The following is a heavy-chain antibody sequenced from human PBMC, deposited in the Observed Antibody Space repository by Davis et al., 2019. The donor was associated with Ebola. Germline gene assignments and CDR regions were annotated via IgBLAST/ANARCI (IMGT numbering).Heavy chain of an antibody. CDR3: ARDGPLEQPQPFDY. V-gene: IGHV3-21*01. J-gene: IGHJ4*02. Sequence: GESLKISCAASGFTFSNYAMNWVRQAPGKGLEWVSSISSSSSYIYYADSVKGRFTISRDNAKNSLYLQMNSLRAEDTAVYYCARDGPLEQPQPFDYWGQGTLVTVSS. D-gene: IGHD6-13*01. CDR2: ISSSSSYI. CDR1: GFTFSNYA.